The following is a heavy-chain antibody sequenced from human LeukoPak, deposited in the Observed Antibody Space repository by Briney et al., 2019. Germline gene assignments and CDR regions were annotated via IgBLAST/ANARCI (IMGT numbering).Heavy chain of an antibody. D-gene: IGHD3-22*01. CDR1: GYTFTGFY. Sequence: ASVKVSCKASGYTFTGFYMHWVRQAPGQGLEWMGWINPNSGDTNYVQKFQGRVTMTRDTSIRTAYMELSRLRSDDTAVYYCARVDDRGHYYDSSGPRKLFDYWGQGTLVTVSS. J-gene: IGHJ4*02. CDR3: ARVDDRGHYYDSSGPRKLFDY. V-gene: IGHV1-2*02. CDR2: INPNSGDT.